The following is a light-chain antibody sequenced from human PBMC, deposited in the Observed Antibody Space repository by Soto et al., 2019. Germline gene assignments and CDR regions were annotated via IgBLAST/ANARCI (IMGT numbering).Light chain of an antibody. V-gene: IGLV2-8*01. CDR2: EVS. CDR3: SSYAGSNIFV. Sequence: QSVLTQPPSASGSPGQSVTISCTGTSSDVGGYNFVAWYQQHPGKAPKLMISEVSKRPSGVPDRFSGSKSGNTAPLTVSGLQAEDEADYYCSSYAGSNIFVFGTGTKVTVL. J-gene: IGLJ1*01. CDR1: SSDVGGYNF.